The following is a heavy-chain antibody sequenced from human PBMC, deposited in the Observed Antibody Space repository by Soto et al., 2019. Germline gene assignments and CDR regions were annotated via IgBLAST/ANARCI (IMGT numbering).Heavy chain of an antibody. CDR3: ARLRQGCSANNCYFDP. CDR2: VHISWHS. J-gene: IGHJ5*01. V-gene: IGHV4-4*02. D-gene: IGHD1-1*01. CDR1: GGSVRAPDW. Sequence: PSETLSLTCTLSGGSVRAPDWWNWVRQSPDKGLEWIAEVHISWHSNYNPSLRSRVSVSIDSSKNQFYLNLNSVTAADTAIYYCARLRQGCSANNCYFDPWGQGTQVTVSS.